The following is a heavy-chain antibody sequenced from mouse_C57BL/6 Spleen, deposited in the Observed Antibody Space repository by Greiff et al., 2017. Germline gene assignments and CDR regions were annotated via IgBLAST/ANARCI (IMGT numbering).Heavy chain of an antibody. CDR1: GYTFTSYW. J-gene: IGHJ1*03. V-gene: IGHV1-64*01. CDR3: ARGYGSSYDWYFDV. CDR2: IHPNSGST. Sequence: QVQLQQPGAELVKPGASVKLSCKASGYTFTSYWMHWVKQRPGQGLEWIGMIHPNSGSTNYNEKLKSKATLTVDKSSSTAYMQLSSLTSEDSAVYYCARGYGSSYDWYFDVWGTGTTVTVSS. D-gene: IGHD1-1*01.